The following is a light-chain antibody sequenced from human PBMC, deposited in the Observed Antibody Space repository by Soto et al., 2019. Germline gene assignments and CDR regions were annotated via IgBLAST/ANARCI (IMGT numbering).Light chain of an antibody. V-gene: IGKV3-11*01. CDR2: GAS. Sequence: EIVLTQSPATLSLSPGEGATLSCRASQSVSNNYLAWYQQKPGQAPRLLIYGASNRATGIPDRFSGSGSGTDFTLTISSLEPEDFAVYYCQQRSNWRGTFGGGTKVDIK. CDR1: QSVSNNY. J-gene: IGKJ4*01. CDR3: QQRSNWRGT.